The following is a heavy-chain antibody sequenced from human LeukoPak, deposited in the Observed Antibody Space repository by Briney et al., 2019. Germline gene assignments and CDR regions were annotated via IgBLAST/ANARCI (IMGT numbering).Heavy chain of an antibody. CDR1: GFTFSSYS. J-gene: IGHJ4*02. V-gene: IGHV3-48*02. CDR3: ARDQNYYDSSGYDY. D-gene: IGHD3-22*01. Sequence: GGSLRRSCAASGFTFSSYSMNWVCQAPGKGLEWVSYISSGSNTIYYADSVKGRFTISRDNAKKSLYLQMNSLRDEDTAVYYCARDQNYYDSSGYDYWGQGTLVTVSS. CDR2: ISSGSNTI.